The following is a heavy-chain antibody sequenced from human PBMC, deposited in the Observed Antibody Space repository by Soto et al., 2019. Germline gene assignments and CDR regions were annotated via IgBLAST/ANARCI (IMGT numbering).Heavy chain of an antibody. D-gene: IGHD3-10*01. Sequence: EVKLVESGGGLVKPGGSLRLSCTASGVAFNNYSINWLRQAPGTGLEMVSSINEDSTYIYYAVSLTGRITISRDNAKDSFLLLTTGLRPDDTAVYYCVRQIGRYFRSGDEELRGDGARVSVSS. J-gene: IGHJ6*02. CDR2: INEDSTYI. CDR3: VRQIGRYFRSGDEEL. V-gene: IGHV3-21*02. CDR1: GVAFNNYS.